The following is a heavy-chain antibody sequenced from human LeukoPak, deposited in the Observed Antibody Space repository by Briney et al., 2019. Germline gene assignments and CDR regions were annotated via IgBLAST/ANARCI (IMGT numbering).Heavy chain of an antibody. J-gene: IGHJ4*02. Sequence: SETLSLTCTVSGDSITGYYWTWVRQPPGKGLEWIGYVYHTGTSNYNPSVRSRNTMSVDTSKNQYSMKLTSVTAADTAVYFCARALDTWSALDYWGLGTLVTVSS. CDR1: GDSITGYY. V-gene: IGHV4-59*01. CDR3: ARALDTWSALDY. D-gene: IGHD5-18*01. CDR2: VYHTGTS.